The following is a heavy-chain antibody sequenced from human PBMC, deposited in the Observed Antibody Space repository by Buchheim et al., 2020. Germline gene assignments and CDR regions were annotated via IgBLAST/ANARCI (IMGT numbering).Heavy chain of an antibody. CDR1: GFTFSSYA. CDR3: ASDPGYPFYRFDY. V-gene: IGHV3-30*01. CDR2: ISYDGSNT. Sequence: QVQLVESGGGVVQPGRSLRLSCAASGFTFSSYAMHWVRQAPSTGLEWVAVISYDGSNTYYADSVKGRFTIPRDNSKNTLFLQMNSLRADDTAVYYCASDPGYPFYRFDYWGQGTL. J-gene: IGHJ4*02. D-gene: IGHD3-16*02.